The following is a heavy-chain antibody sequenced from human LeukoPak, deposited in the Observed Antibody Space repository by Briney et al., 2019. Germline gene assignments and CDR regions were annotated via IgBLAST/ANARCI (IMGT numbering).Heavy chain of an antibody. CDR1: GGSFSGYY. CDR2: INHSGST. Sequence: SETLSLTCAVYGGSFSGYYWSWIRQPPGKGLEWIGEINHSGSTNYNPSLKSRVTISVDTSKNQFSLKLGSVTAADTAVYHCARHCCSGPAKRVFDIWGQGTMVTVSS. CDR3: ARHCCSGPAKRVFDI. V-gene: IGHV4-34*01. D-gene: IGHD2-15*01. J-gene: IGHJ3*02.